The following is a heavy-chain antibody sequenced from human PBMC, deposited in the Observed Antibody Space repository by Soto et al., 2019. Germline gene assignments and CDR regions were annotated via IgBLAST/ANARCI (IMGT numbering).Heavy chain of an antibody. CDR1: GFTFSSYG. CDR3: AKVATHYYYYGMDV. CDR2: ISYDGSNK. J-gene: IGHJ6*02. V-gene: IGHV3-30*18. Sequence: PGGSLRLSCAASGFTFSSYGMHWVRQAPGKGLEWVAVISYDGSNKYYADSVKGRFTISRDNSKNTLYLQMNSLRAEDTAVYYCAKVATHYYYYGMDVWGQGTTVTVSS. D-gene: IGHD1-1*01.